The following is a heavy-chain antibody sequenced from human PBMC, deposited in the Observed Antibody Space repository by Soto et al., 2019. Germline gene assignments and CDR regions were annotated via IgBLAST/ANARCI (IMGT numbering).Heavy chain of an antibody. CDR3: AKDAYYGSSGYYYYFDY. CDR1: GIAFSSYG. J-gene: IGHJ4*02. V-gene: IGHV3-30*18. Sequence: LGLSCAASGIAFSSYGMHWVRQAPGKGLEWVAVISSDGGDKDYVDSVKGRFTISRDNIKNTLYLQMNSLRAEDTAVYYCAKDAYYGSSGYYYYFDYWGQGTLVTVSS. CDR2: ISSDGGDK. D-gene: IGHD3-22*01.